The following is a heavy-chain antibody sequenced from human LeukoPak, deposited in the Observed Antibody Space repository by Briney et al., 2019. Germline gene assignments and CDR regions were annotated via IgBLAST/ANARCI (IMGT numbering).Heavy chain of an antibody. J-gene: IGHJ4*02. CDR2: ISAYNGNT. D-gene: IGHD3-9*01. CDR3: ARDRYFDWLSENDY. Sequence: ASVKVSCKASGYTFTSYGISWVRQAPGQGLEWMGWISAYNGNTNYAQKLQGRVTMTTDTSTSTAYMELRSLRSDDTAVYYCARDRYFDWLSENDYWGQGTLVTVSS. CDR1: GYTFTSYG. V-gene: IGHV1-18*01.